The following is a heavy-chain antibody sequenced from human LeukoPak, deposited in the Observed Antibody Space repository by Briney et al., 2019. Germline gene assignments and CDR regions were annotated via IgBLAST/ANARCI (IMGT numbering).Heavy chain of an antibody. D-gene: IGHD5-12*01. CDR1: GFTFSDYS. CDR2: VGISSGNT. Sequence: PGGSLRLSCAASGFTFSDYSMNWVRQAPGKGLEWISYVGISSGNTKYADSVKGRFTISGDSAKNSVFLQMNNLRVEDTAVYYCARDQRYAFDTWGQGTLSPSPQ. V-gene: IGHV3-48*04. CDR3: ARDQRYAFDT. J-gene: IGHJ4*02.